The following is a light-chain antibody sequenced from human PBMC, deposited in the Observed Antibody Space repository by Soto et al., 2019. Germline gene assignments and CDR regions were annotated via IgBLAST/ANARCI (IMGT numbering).Light chain of an antibody. CDR2: EVS. Sequence: QSVLTQPASVSGSPGQSITISCTGTSSDVGGYNYVSWYQQHPGKAPKLMIYEVSNRPSGVSNRFSGSKSGNTASLTISGLQAEDEADYYVSSYTSSSTGVFGTGTKLTVL. CDR3: SSYTSSSTGV. V-gene: IGLV2-14*01. CDR1: SSDVGGYNY. J-gene: IGLJ1*01.